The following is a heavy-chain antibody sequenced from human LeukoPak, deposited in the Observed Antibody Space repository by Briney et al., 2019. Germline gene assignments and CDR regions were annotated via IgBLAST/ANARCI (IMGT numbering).Heavy chain of an antibody. J-gene: IGHJ4*02. CDR2: IYSGGST. CDR1: GFTVSSNY. Sequence: PGGSLRLSRAASGFTVSSNYMSWVRQAPGKGLEWVSVIYSGGSTYYADSVKGRFTISRDNTKNTLYLQMTSLRAADTAVYYCAKRMGGLRYGFHALTTGGYFDFWGQGTLVTVSS. CDR3: AKRMGGLRYGFHALTTGGYFDF. V-gene: IGHV3-53*01. D-gene: IGHD3-9*01.